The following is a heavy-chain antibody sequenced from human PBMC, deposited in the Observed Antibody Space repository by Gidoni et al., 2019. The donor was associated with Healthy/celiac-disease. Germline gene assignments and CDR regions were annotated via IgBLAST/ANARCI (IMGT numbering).Heavy chain of an antibody. CDR1: AFTFRGSA. V-gene: IGHV3-73*02. CDR2: IRSKANSYAT. Sequence: EVQLVESARALVQPGGSLKLSCAASAFTFRGSAMQWVRQASGKGLEWVGRIRSKANSYATAYAASVKGRFTISRDDSKNTAYLQMNSLKTEDTAVYDCTSQLGRGHYGGQGTLVTVSS. D-gene: IGHD7-27*01. CDR3: TSQLGRGHY. J-gene: IGHJ4*02.